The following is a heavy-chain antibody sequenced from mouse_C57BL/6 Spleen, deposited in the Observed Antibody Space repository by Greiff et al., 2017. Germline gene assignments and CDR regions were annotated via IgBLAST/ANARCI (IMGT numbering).Heavy chain of an antibody. J-gene: IGHJ2*01. Sequence: QVQLQQSGAELVKPGASVKLSCKASGYTFTEYTIHWVKQRSGQGLEWIGWFYPGSGSIKYNEKFKDKATLTADKSSSTVYMELSRLTSEDSAVYYCARHEALTTVVEGEDYYFDYWGQGTTLTVSS. CDR1: GYTFTEYT. D-gene: IGHD1-1*01. V-gene: IGHV1-62-2*01. CDR2: FYPGSGSI. CDR3: ARHEALTTVVEGEDYYFDY.